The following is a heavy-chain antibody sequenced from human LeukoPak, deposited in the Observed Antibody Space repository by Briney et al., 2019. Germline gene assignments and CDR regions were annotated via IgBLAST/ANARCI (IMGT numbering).Heavy chain of an antibody. CDR1: GFTVSSSY. Sequence: GGSLRLSCAASGFTVSSSYMSWVRQAPGKGLEWVSIIYSDETTYYADSVRGRFTISRDNSKNTLYAQMKSLRAEDTAVYYCARVRYSQDPLDAFDVWGQGTKVTVS. V-gene: IGHV3-53*01. CDR2: IYSDETT. J-gene: IGHJ3*01. D-gene: IGHD5-18*01. CDR3: ARVRYSQDPLDAFDV.